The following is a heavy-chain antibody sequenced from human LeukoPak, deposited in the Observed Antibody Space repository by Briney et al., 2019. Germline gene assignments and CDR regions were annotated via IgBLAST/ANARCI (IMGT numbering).Heavy chain of an antibody. J-gene: IGHJ6*03. CDR3: AREQQLGYYYLYYLDV. CDR2: ISSSSSTI. V-gene: IGHV3-48*01. D-gene: IGHD6-13*01. Sequence: GGSLRLSCAASGFTFSSYSMNWVRQAPGKGLEWVSYISSSSSTIYYADSVKGRFTISRDNAKNSLYLQMNSLRAEDTAGYYWAREQQLGYYYLYYLDVWGKRTTVTVPS. CDR1: GFTFSSYS.